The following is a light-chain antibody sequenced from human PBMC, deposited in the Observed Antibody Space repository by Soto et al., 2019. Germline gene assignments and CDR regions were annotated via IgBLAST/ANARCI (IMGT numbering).Light chain of an antibody. CDR2: EVS. Sequence: QSALTQPPSASGSPGQSVTISCTGTSSDVGAYKYVSWYQQYPGKAPKLMIYEVSQRPSGVPDRVSGSKSGNTASLTVSGRQAEDEADYYCTSYAGSNIGVFGGGTKLTVL. CDR3: TSYAGSNIGV. V-gene: IGLV2-8*01. J-gene: IGLJ3*02. CDR1: SSDVGAYKY.